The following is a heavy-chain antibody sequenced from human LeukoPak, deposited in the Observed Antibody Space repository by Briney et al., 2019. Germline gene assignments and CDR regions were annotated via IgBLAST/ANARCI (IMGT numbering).Heavy chain of an antibody. CDR3: AREEDYIDSSGYYLSAFDM. V-gene: IGHV3-21*01. CDR2: ISSRRAYI. J-gene: IGHJ3*02. Sequence: GGSLRLSCAASGFTFSTYTMNWVRQAPGKGLEWVSSISSRRAYIYYVDSVKGRFTISRDNAKNSLYPQMNSLRAEDTAVYYCAREEDYIDSSGYYLSAFDMWGQGTMVTVSA. CDR1: GFTFSTYT. D-gene: IGHD3-22*01.